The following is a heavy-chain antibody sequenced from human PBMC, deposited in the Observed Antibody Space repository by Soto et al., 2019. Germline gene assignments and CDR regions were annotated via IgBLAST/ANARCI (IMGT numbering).Heavy chain of an antibody. Sequence: ASVKVSCKASGGTFSSYAISWVPQAPGQGLEWMGGIIPIFGTANYAQKFQGRVTITADESTSTAYMELSSLRSEDTAVYYCARGGYYDSSGYYFQRRPFDYWGQGTLVTVSS. CDR2: IIPIFGTA. CDR1: GGTFSSYA. CDR3: ARGGYYDSSGYYFQRRPFDY. V-gene: IGHV1-69*13. D-gene: IGHD3-22*01. J-gene: IGHJ4*02.